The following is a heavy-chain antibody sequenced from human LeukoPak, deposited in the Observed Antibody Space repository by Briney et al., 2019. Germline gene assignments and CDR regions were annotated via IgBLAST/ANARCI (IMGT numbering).Heavy chain of an antibody. D-gene: IGHD3-10*01. CDR2: MNPNSGNT. Sequence: ASVKVSCKASGYTFTSYDINWVRQATGQGLEWMGWMNPNSGNTGYAQRFQGRVTITRNTSISTAYMELSSLRSEDTAVYYCARAGQRKSGAFDIWGQGTMVTVSS. CDR3: ARAGQRKSGAFDI. V-gene: IGHV1-8*03. J-gene: IGHJ3*02. CDR1: GYTFTSYD.